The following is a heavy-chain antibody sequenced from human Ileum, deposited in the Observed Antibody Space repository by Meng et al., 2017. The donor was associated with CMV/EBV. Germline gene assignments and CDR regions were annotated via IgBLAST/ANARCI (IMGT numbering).Heavy chain of an antibody. J-gene: IGHJ4*02. CDR3: ARVALFGVVPGHVDY. V-gene: IGHV3-11*04. CDR1: GFIFSDYF. Sequence: GESLKISCAASGFIFSDYFMTWIRQAPGKGLEWVSYIRSSADDFGITTFYTDSVRGRFTISRDNARTSLDLQMNSLRAEDTAVYYCARVALFGVVPGHVDYWGQGTLVTVSS. CDR2: IRSSADDFGITT. D-gene: IGHD3-16*01.